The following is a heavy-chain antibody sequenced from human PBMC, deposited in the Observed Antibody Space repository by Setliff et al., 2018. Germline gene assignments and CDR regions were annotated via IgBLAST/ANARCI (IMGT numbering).Heavy chain of an antibody. CDR2: IYHNGIT. CDR1: GVSISTSNW. D-gene: IGHD3-10*01. J-gene: IGHJ4*02. CDR3: ARGVVRGVIRFDY. V-gene: IGHV4-4*02. Sequence: SETLSLTCAVSGVSISTSNWWSWVRQPPGKGLEWIGEIYHNGITNYNPSPKSRVTISVDTSKNQFSLKLSSVTAADTAVYYCARGVVRGVIRFDYWGQGTLVTVSS.